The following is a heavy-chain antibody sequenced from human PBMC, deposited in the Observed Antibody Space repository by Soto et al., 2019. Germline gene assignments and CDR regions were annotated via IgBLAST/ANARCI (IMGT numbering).Heavy chain of an antibody. V-gene: IGHV3-33*01. CDR2: IWYDGSNK. J-gene: IGHJ6*02. D-gene: IGHD4-4*01. Sequence: ATSGFNFSSHSMHWVRQAPGKGLEWVAVIWYDGSNKYYGDSVKGRFTISRDNSKNTVHLQMNNLRAEDTAVYYCARPKTKVTTFGMDVWGQGTTVTVSS. CDR3: ARPKTKVTTFGMDV. CDR1: GFNFSSHS.